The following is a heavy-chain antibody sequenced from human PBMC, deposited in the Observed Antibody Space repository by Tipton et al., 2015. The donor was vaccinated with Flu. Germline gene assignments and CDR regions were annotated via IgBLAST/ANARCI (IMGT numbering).Heavy chain of an antibody. V-gene: IGHV4-38-2*01. J-gene: IGHJ6*03. CDR1: GYSISSGYY. Sequence: LRLSCAVSGYSISSGYYWGWIRQPPGKGLEWIGSIYHSGSTYYNPSLKSRVTISVDTSKNQFSLKLSSVTAADTAVYYCARGTLRKYYYMDVWGKGTTVTASS. CDR3: ARGTLRKYYYMDV. CDR2: IYHSGST.